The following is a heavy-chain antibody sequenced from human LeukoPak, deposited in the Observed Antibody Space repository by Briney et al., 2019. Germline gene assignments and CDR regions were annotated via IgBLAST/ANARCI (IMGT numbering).Heavy chain of an antibody. CDR2: IYTSGST. Sequence: SETLSLTCTVSGGSISSYYWSWIRQPAGKGLEWIGRIYTSGSTNYNPSLKSRVTMSADTSKNQFSLKLSSVTAADTAVYYCARGAAIGDLFDYWGQGALVTVSS. J-gene: IGHJ4*02. CDR1: GGSISSYY. V-gene: IGHV4-4*07. CDR3: ARGAAIGDLFDY. D-gene: IGHD6-25*01.